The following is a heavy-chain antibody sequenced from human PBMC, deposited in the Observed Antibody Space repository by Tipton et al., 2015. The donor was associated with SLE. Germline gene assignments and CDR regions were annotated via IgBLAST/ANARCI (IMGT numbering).Heavy chain of an antibody. CDR2: IYYSGST. D-gene: IGHD6-19*01. J-gene: IGHJ4*02. V-gene: IGHV4-39*07. CDR1: GGSISSSSYY. CDR3: ARGGDLEQWLDY. Sequence: LRLSCTVSGGSISSSSYYWGWIRQPPGKGLEWIGSIYYSGSTYYNPSLKSRVTISVDTSKNQFSLKLSSVTAADTAVYYCARGGDLEQWLDYWGQGTLVTVSS.